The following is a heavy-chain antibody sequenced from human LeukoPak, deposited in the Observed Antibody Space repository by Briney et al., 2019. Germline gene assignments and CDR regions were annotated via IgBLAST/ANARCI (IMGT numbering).Heavy chain of an antibody. Sequence: SETLSLTCAVYGGSFSGYYWSWIRQPPGKGLEWIGEINHSGSTNYNPSLKSRVTISIDTSKNQFSLKLSSVTAAATAVYYCARAVGITIFGVVTNDYWGPGTLVTVSS. CDR3: ARAVGITIFGVVTNDY. J-gene: IGHJ4*02. V-gene: IGHV4-34*01. CDR1: GGSFSGYY. CDR2: INHSGST. D-gene: IGHD3-3*01.